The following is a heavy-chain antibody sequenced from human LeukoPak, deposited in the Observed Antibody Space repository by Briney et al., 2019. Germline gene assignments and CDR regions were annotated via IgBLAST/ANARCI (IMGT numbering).Heavy chain of an antibody. CDR2: IKQDGSEK. CDR3: ARDDDYSNCEFDY. J-gene: IGHJ4*02. Sequence: PGGSLRLSCAASGFTFSSYWMSWVRQAPGKGLEWVANIKQDGSEKYYVDSVRGRFTISRDNAKNSLFLQMNSLRAEDTAVYYCARDDDYSNCEFDYWGQGTLVTVSS. CDR1: GFTFSSYW. D-gene: IGHD4-11*01. V-gene: IGHV3-7*01.